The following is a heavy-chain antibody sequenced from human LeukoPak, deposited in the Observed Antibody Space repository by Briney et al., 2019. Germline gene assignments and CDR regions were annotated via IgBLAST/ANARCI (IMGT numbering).Heavy chain of an antibody. J-gene: IGHJ1*01. CDR3: ARTGDYYDSSGYYFGYFQH. CDR1: GGTFSSYA. CDR2: IIPIFGTA. D-gene: IGHD3-22*01. Sequence: SVKVSRKASGGTFSSYAISWVRQAPGQGLEWMGRIIPIFGTANYAQKFQGRVTITTDESTSTAYMELSSLRSEDTAVYYCARTGDYYDSSGYYFGYFQHWGQGTLVTVSS. V-gene: IGHV1-69*05.